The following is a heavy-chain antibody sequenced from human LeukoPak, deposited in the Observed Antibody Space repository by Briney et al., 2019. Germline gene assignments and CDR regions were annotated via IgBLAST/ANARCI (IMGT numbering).Heavy chain of an antibody. J-gene: IGHJ4*02. D-gene: IGHD6-6*01. CDR1: GFTFSTYW. V-gene: IGHV3-7*02. CDR3: ARLYSSSPGLRASDY. CDR2: IKQDGSEK. Sequence: GGSLRLSCAASGFTFSTYWMNWVRQAPGKGLEWVANIKQDGSEKYYVDSVKGRFTISRDNDKNSLYLQMNSLRAEDAAVYYCARLYSSSPGLRASDYWGQGTLVTVSS.